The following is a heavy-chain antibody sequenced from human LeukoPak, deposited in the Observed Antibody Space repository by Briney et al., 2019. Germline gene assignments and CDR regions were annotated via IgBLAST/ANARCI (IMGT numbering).Heavy chain of an antibody. V-gene: IGHV5-51*01. CDR3: ARSYASYGYYFDY. D-gene: IGHD3-10*01. Sequence: GESLKISCKGFGYSFNTYWIAWVRQMPGKGLEWMVIIYLRDSNIRYSPSFQGQVIISADKSISTAYLQWSSLRASDTAMYYCARSYASYGYYFDYWGQGTLVTVSS. CDR1: GYSFNTYW. J-gene: IGHJ4*02. CDR2: IYLRDSNI.